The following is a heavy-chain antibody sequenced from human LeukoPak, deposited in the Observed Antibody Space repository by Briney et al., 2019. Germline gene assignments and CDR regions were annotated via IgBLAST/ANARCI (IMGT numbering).Heavy chain of an antibody. CDR3: ARDHLPAYYDILTGTSNWFDP. CDR2: ISSSSSYI. J-gene: IGHJ5*02. CDR1: GFTFSSYS. D-gene: IGHD3-9*01. Sequence: PGGSLRLSCAASGFTFSSYSMNWVRQAPGKGLEWVSSISSSSSYIYYADSVKGRFTISRDNAKSSLYLQMNSLRAEDTAVYYCARDHLPAYYDILTGTSNWFDPWGQGTLVTVSS. V-gene: IGHV3-21*01.